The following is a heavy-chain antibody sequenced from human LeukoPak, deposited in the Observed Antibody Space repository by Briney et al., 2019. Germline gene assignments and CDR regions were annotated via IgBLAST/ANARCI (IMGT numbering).Heavy chain of an antibody. CDR2: ISYDGSNK. CDR1: GFTFSSYA. D-gene: IGHD3-22*01. J-gene: IGHJ3*02. CDR3: ARDLNDYYDSSGYYGYGAFDI. V-gene: IGHV3-30*04. Sequence: PGGSLRLSCAASGFTFSSYAMHWVRQAPGKGLEWVAVISYDGSNKYYADSVKGRFTISRDNSKNTLYLQMNSLRAEDTAVYYCARDLNDYYDSSGYYGYGAFDIWGQGTMVTVSS.